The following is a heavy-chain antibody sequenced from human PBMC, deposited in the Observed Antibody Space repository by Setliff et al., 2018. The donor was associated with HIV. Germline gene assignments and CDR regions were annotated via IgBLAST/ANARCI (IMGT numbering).Heavy chain of an antibody. CDR2: ISSSSSTI. D-gene: IGHD1-26*01. CDR1: GFTFSSYS. CDR3: ARRGNYMEDAFDI. V-gene: IGHV3-48*01. Sequence: GGSLRLSCAASGFTFSSYSMNWVRQAPGKGLEWVSYISSSSSTIYYADSVKGRFTISRDNAKNSLYLQMNSLRAEDTAVYYCARRGNYMEDAFDIWGQGTMVTVSS. J-gene: IGHJ3*02.